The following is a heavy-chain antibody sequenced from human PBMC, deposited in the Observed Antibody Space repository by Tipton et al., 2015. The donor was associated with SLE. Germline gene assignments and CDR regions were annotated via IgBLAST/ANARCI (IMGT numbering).Heavy chain of an antibody. V-gene: IGHV4-34*01. Sequence: LRLSCAVYGGSFSGYYWSWIRQPPGKGLEWIGEINHSGSTNYNPSLKSRVTISVDTSKNQFSLKLSSVTAADTAVYYCARLVGSRVEYYFDYWGQGTLVTVSS. CDR2: INHSGST. CDR1: GGSFSGYY. CDR3: ARLVGSRVEYYFDY. D-gene: IGHD1-26*01. J-gene: IGHJ4*02.